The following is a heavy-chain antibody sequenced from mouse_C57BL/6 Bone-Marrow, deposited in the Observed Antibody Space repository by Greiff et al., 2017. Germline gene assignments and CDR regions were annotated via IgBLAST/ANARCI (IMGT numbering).Heavy chain of an antibody. J-gene: IGHJ2*01. CDR3: ARTIYYGNGLDD. CDR2: IWWDDDT. Sequence: QVTLKACGPGLLQPSQTLRLTCSFSGFSLSTFGMGVGWIRQPSGKGLEWLAHIWWDDDTYYNPARKSRLTISQDTSKNQVFLRIAHVDTADTATYYCARTIYYGNGLDDWGQGTTLTVSS. D-gene: IGHD2-1*01. CDR1: GFSLSTFGMG. V-gene: IGHV8-8*01.